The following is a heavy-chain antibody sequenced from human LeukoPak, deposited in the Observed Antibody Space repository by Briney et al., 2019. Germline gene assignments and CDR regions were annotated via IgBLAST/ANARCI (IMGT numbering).Heavy chain of an antibody. CDR2: FYYDGRT. CDR3: ARRAGDWAVNWVDP. D-gene: IGHD2-21*02. J-gene: IGHJ5*02. Sequence: PSETLSLTCTVSGGSITSSTYYWGWFRQPPGKGLEWIGSFYYDGRTYYSPSPKSRVTISGDTSKNHFSLKLSSVTAADTAVYYCARRAGDWAVNWVDPWGQGTLVTVSS. V-gene: IGHV4-39*02. CDR1: GGSITSSTYY.